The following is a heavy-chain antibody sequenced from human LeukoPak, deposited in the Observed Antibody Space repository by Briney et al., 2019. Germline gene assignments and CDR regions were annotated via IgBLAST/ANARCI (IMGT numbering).Heavy chain of an antibody. CDR1: GFTFSRYS. CDR2: ISSSSSFI. D-gene: IGHD2-2*01. V-gene: IGHV3-21*01. CDR3: ARDPPLGSCSTISCPHLDY. J-gene: IGHJ4*02. Sequence: GGSLRLSCAASGFTFSRYSMNWVRQAPGKGLEWVSSISSSSSFIYYADSVEGRFTISRDNAKNSLYLQMNSLRAEDTAVYYCARDPPLGSCSTISCPHLDYWGQGTLVTVSS.